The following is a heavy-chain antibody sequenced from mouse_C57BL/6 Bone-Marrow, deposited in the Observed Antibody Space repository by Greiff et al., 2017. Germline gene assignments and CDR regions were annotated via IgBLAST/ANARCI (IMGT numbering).Heavy chain of an antibody. CDR3: TTFPLITTVVATDYFDY. J-gene: IGHJ2*01. D-gene: IGHD1-1*01. Sequence: VQLKESGAELVRPGASVKLSCTASGFNIKDDYMHWVKQRPEQGLEWIGWIDPENGDTEYASKFPGKATITADTSSNTAYLQLSSLTSEDTAVYYCTTFPLITTVVATDYFDYWGRGTALTVSS. CDR2: IDPENGDT. CDR1: GFNIKDDY. V-gene: IGHV14-4*01.